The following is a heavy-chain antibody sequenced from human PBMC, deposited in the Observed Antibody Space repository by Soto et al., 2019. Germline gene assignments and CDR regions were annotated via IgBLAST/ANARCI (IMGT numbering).Heavy chain of an antibody. CDR3: AKDAISGDGIWLMDS. CDR1: GFTFRNYA. Sequence: PGGSVRLSCAASGFTFRNYAMTWARQAPGKGLEWVSSLLRSGSSAYYADSVRGRFTISSDTSANSLYLQMDNLRAEDTAIYYCAKDAISGDGIWLMDSWGQGTVVTVSS. J-gene: IGHJ5*02. CDR2: LLRSGSSA. V-gene: IGHV3-23*01. D-gene: IGHD4-17*01.